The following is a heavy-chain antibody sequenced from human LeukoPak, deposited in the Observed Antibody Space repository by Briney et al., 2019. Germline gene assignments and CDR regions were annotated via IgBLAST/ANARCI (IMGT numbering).Heavy chain of an antibody. CDR1: GFTFSSYE. D-gene: IGHD4-17*01. J-gene: IGHJ3*02. V-gene: IGHV3-48*03. Sequence: GGSLRLSCAASGFTFSSYEMNWVRQAPGKGLEWVSYISSSDSTIYYADSVKGRFTISRDNAKNSLYLQMNSLRAEDTAVYYCARLDYGDYRGAFDIWGQGTMVTVSS. CDR3: ARLDYGDYRGAFDI. CDR2: ISSSDSTI.